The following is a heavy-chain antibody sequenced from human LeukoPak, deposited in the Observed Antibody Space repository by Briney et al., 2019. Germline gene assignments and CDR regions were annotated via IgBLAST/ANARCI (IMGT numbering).Heavy chain of an antibody. J-gene: IGHJ5*02. D-gene: IGHD5-18*01. CDR2: ISSAGKT. CDR1: SGSHSNFY. Sequence: SETLSLTYTVSSGSHSNFYSTCIRQSPGKGLEWIASISSAGKTNTNPSLQSRVTISLDTSNHQLSLKMTSVISADTAVYYCARGHIAPQRQFIARRGLRTGSSFDPWGQGTLVLVS. CDR3: ARGHIAPQRQFIARRGLRTGSSFDP. V-gene: IGHV4-59*01.